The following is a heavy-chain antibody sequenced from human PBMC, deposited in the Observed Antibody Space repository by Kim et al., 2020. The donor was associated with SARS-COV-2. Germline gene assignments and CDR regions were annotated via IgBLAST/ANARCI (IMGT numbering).Heavy chain of an antibody. CDR1: GFIFRSND. V-gene: IGHV3-23*01. J-gene: IGHJ6*02. CDR2: ISGSGGTT. D-gene: IGHD1-26*01. Sequence: GGSLRLSCAASGFIFRSNDMSWVRQAPGKGLEWVSVISGSGGTTKYADSVKGRFTISRDISRDTLYLQMNSLRAEDTAVYYCAKGWAVWGQGTAVTVSS. CDR3: AKGWAV.